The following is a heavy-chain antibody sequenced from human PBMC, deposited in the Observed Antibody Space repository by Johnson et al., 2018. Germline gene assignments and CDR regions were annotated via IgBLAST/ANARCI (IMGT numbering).Heavy chain of an antibody. CDR3: ARDGGGGYSYGNFDY. V-gene: IGHV3-48*01. CDR2: ISSSSITI. J-gene: IGHJ4*02. D-gene: IGHD5-18*01. Sequence: VQLVQSGGGLVQPGGSLRLSCAASGFTFSSYSMNWVRQAPGKGLEWVSYISSSSITIYYAVSGKGRFTISRDNAKNSLYLQMNSLRAEDTAVYYCARDGGGGYSYGNFDYWGQGTLVTVSS. CDR1: GFTFSSYS.